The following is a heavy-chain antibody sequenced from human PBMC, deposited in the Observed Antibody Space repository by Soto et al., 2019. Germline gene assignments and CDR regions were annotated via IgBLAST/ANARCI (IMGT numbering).Heavy chain of an antibody. CDR3: ARLRSYGPLHHIRPKTQNWIDP. J-gene: IGHJ5*02. CDR1: GGTFSSYT. CDR2: IYPGDSIA. V-gene: IGHV5-51*01. D-gene: IGHD5-18*01. Sequence: KVSFKASGGTFSSYTISWVRQVPGQGLEWMGRIYPGDSIASYGPTFQGQVTISADKSTSTAYLQWSSLKASDTAMYYCARLRSYGPLHHIRPKTQNWIDPWGQATLVTVSS.